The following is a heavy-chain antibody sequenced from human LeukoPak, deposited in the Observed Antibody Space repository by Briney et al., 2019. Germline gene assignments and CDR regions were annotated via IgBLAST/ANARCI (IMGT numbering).Heavy chain of an antibody. CDR2: INHSGST. J-gene: IGHJ4*02. CDR1: GGSISSYY. Sequence: PSETLSLTCTVSGGSISSYYWSWIRQPPGKGLEWIGEINHSGSTNYNPSLKSRVTISVDTSKNQFSLKLSSVTAADTAVCYCASGGSPGQWLVHDYWGQGTLVTVSS. CDR3: ASGGSPGQWLVHDY. D-gene: IGHD6-19*01. V-gene: IGHV4-34*01.